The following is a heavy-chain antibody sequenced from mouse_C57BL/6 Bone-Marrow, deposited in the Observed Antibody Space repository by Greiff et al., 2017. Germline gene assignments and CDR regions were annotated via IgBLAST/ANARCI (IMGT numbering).Heavy chain of an antibody. J-gene: IGHJ1*03. CDR2: ISGGGGNT. D-gene: IGHD1-1*01. V-gene: IGHV5-9*01. Sequence: EVKLVESGGGLVKPGGSLKLSCAGSGFTFSSYTMSWVRQTPEKRLQWVAAISGGGGNTYYPDRVKGRFTISRDNAKPILYLLMIRLRVYDTTWYYCSRQVSTVLATKYFDVWGTGTTVTVSS. CDR1: GFTFSSYT. CDR3: SRQVSTVLATKYFDV.